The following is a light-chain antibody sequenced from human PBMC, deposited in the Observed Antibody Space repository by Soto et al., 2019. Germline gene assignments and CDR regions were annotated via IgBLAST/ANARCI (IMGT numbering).Light chain of an antibody. CDR2: GAS. CDR3: QQYGSSLFT. J-gene: IGKJ3*01. V-gene: IGKV3-20*01. Sequence: EIVLTQSPGTLSLSPGERATLSCRASRSVNNNYLAWYQQKPGQAPRLLIFGASSRATGIPDRFSGGGSGTDFTLTITRLEPEDFAVYYCQQYGSSLFTFGPGTKVDIK. CDR1: RSVNNNY.